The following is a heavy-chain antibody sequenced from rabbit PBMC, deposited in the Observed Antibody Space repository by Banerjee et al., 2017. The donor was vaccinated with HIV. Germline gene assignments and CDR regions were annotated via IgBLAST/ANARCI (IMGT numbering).Heavy chain of an antibody. CDR2: IYAGSSGFT. CDR3: ARRPTMTLVVNL. Sequence: QSLEESGGDLVKPGASLTLTCTASGFSFSSSYYLCWVRQAPGKGLEWIACIYAGSSGFTYYASWAKGRFTISKTSSTTVTLQMTSLTAADTATYFCARRPTMTLVVNLWGQGTLVTVS. V-gene: IGHV1S40*01. CDR1: GFSFSSSYY. D-gene: IGHD2-1*01. J-gene: IGHJ4*01.